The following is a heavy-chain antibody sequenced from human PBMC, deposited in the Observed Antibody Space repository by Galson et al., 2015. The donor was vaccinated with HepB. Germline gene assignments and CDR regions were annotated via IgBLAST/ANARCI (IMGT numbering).Heavy chain of an antibody. J-gene: IGHJ4*02. V-gene: IGHV2-70*11. Sequence: PALVKPTQTLTLTCTFSGFSLSASRMCINWIRQPPGKALEFLARIDRDDDKYYSTSLKTRLTISQDTSKNQVVLAMTNVDPVDTATYYCARKRNVGDNPGFDYWGQGILVTVSS. CDR1: GFSLSASRMC. CDR3: ARKRNVGDNPGFDY. D-gene: IGHD1-14*01. CDR2: IDRDDDK.